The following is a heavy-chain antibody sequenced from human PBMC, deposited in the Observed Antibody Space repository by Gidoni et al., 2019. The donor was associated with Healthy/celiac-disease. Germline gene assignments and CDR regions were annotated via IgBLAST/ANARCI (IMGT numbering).Heavy chain of an antibody. CDR1: GSSSRIYD. J-gene: IGHJ4*02. CDR2: ISSSGSTI. CDR3: ARVGPDSGYDWTTMGY. V-gene: IGHV3-48*03. Sequence: EVQLVVSGGGLVQPGGSLRLSCAASGSSSRIYDMNWFRQAPGKGLEWVSYISSSGSTIYYADSVKGRFTISRDNAKNSLYLQRNSLRAEDTAVYYCARVGPDSGYDWTTMGYWGQGTLVTVSS. D-gene: IGHD5-12*01.